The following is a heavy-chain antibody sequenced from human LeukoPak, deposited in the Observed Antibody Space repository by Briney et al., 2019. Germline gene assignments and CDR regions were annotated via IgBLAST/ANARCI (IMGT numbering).Heavy chain of an antibody. V-gene: IGHV4-59*01. Sequence: PSETLSLTCTVSGDSITDYYWSWIRQPPGKGLEWIGYISYSGRATYNPSVESRVTISLATSRTQFSLSLTSVTAADTAVYYCARVSAGGGSEWVDNRGQGTLVTVSS. CDR1: GDSITDYY. J-gene: IGHJ5*02. D-gene: IGHD1-26*01. CDR3: ARVSAGGGSEWVDN. CDR2: ISYSGRA.